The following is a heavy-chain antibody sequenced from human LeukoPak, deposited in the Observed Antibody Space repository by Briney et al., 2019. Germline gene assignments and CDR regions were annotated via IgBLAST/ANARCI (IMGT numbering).Heavy chain of an antibody. D-gene: IGHD1-26*01. CDR3: ARYSGVLFDY. Sequence: SETLSLTCTVSGGSISSSSYYWGWIRQPPGKGLEWIGYIYYSGSTYCNPSLKSRVTISVDASKNQFSLKLSSVTAADTAVYYCARYSGVLFDYWGQGTLVTVSS. J-gene: IGHJ4*02. CDR1: GGSISSSSYY. CDR2: IYYSGST. V-gene: IGHV4-39*07.